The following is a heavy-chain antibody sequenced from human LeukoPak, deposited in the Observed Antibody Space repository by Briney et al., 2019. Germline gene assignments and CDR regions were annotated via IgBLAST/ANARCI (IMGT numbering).Heavy chain of an antibody. V-gene: IGHV3-23*01. Sequence: PGGTLRLSCAASGFTFSSYGMSWVRQAPGKGLEWVSAISGSGGSTYYADSVKGRFIVSRDNSKNTLYLQMNSLRGDDTAVYYCVKGGSTGPKSMGYYWGQGTLVTVSS. D-gene: IGHD2-2*01. CDR2: ISGSGGST. J-gene: IGHJ4*02. CDR1: GFTFSSYG. CDR3: VKGGSTGPKSMGYY.